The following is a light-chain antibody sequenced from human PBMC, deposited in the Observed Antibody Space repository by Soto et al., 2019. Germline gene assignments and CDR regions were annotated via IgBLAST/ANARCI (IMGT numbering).Light chain of an antibody. J-gene: IGLJ1*01. Sequence: QTVVIQESSLSVSPGGTVTLTCGLRSAPISTTYYPAWYQQTPGQAPRTLIYSTNTRSSGVPDRFSGSSRGNKAALTITGAQAEDEAEYHCVLYMGSGAYLFGAETELTVL. CDR2: STN. V-gene: IGLV8-61*01. CDR1: SAPISTTYY. CDR3: VLYMGSGAYL.